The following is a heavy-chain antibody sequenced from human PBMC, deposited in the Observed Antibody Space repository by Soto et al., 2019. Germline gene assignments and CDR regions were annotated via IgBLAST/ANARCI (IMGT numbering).Heavy chain of an antibody. CDR2: IYYSGST. D-gene: IGHD3-3*01. CDR1: GDSISNGGYY. CDR3: ARGLLEWQYYYTGKYHGMDV. Sequence: QVQLQESGPGLVKPSQTLSLTCTVSGDSISNGGYYWSWIRQHPGKGLEWIGFIYYSGSTYYNPSLRSRVTMSVDTSQNQFSLNLRSVTAADTAVYYCARGLLEWQYYYTGKYHGMDVWGQGSTVTVS. J-gene: IGHJ6*02. V-gene: IGHV4-31*03.